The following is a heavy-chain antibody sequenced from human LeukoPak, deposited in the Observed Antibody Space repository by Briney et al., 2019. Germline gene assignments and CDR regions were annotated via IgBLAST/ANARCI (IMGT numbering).Heavy chain of an antibody. CDR2: ITTYNGNT. J-gene: IGHJ4*02. Sequence: ASVRVSCKASGYTFTSYPISWVRQAPGQGLEWMGWITTYNGNTKYAQKLQGRVTMTTDTSTSTVYMDLRGLRSDDTAVYYCARGYDYGDYVGDFDYWGQGTLVTVSS. CDR1: GYTFTSYP. CDR3: ARGYDYGDYVGDFDY. V-gene: IGHV1-18*01. D-gene: IGHD4-17*01.